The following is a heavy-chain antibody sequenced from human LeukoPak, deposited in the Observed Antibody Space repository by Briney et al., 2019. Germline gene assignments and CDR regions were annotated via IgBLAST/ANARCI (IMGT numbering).Heavy chain of an antibody. J-gene: IGHJ4*02. CDR2: IYYSGST. Sequence: SETLSLTCTVSGGSISSYYWSWIRQPPGKGLEWIGYIYYSGSTNYNPSLKSRVTISVDTSKNQFSLKLSSVTAADTAVYYCARRVGYYGSGSYYRPHAGVYFDYWGQGTLVTVSS. V-gene: IGHV4-59*12. CDR1: GGSISSYY. D-gene: IGHD3-10*01. CDR3: ARRVGYYGSGSYYRPHAGVYFDY.